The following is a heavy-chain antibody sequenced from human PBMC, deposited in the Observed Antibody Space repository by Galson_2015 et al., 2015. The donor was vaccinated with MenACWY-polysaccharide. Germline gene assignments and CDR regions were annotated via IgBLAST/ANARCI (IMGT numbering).Heavy chain of an antibody. CDR2: IIPLASME. J-gene: IGHJ4*02. Sequence: SCKASGGSLSSYSIGWVRQAPGQGLEWMGRIIPLASMENYAQKFQGRVTISADTSTNTVYIQLTSLRSDDTAVYFCARVDCSGGHCYFADWGQGTLVTVSS. V-gene: IGHV1-69*02. D-gene: IGHD2-15*01. CDR3: ARVDCSGGHCYFAD. CDR1: GGSLSSYS.